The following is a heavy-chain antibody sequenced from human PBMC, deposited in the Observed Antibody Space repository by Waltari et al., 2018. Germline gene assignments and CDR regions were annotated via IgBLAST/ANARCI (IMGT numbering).Heavy chain of an antibody. V-gene: IGHV3-7*01. D-gene: IGHD1-20*01. CDR3: ARHNGNYYYAMDV. Sequence: EVQLVESGGGLVQPGGSLRLSCAAAGFTLSTYWMTWVGQAPGKGLEWVANINQDGSDKNYVDSVKGRFTISRDNARNSLYLQMNSLRAEDTAVYYCARHNGNYYYAMDVWGQGTTVTVSS. CDR2: INQDGSDK. J-gene: IGHJ6*02. CDR1: GFTLSTYW.